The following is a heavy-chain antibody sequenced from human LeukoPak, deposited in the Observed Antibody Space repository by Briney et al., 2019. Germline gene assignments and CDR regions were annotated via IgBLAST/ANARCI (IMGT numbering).Heavy chain of an antibody. J-gene: IGHJ6*02. CDR3: ARGPTDPYSNFLYYYYGMDV. CDR2: ISSSSSYI. V-gene: IGHV3-21*04. D-gene: IGHD4-11*01. CDR1: GFTFSSYS. Sequence: GGSLRLSCAASGFTFSSYSMNWVRQAPGKGLEWVSSISSSSSYIYYADSLKGRFTISRDNAKNSLYLQMNSLRAEDTAVYYCARGPTDPYSNFLYYYYGMDVWGQGTTVTVSS.